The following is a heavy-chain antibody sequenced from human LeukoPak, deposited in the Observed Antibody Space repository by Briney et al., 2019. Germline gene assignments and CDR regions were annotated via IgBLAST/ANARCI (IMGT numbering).Heavy chain of an antibody. CDR3: ARDKEHYYDSSGYYPRGSLDY. D-gene: IGHD3-22*01. CDR1: GYTFTSYY. Sequence: ASVKVSCKASGYTFTSYYMHWVRQAPGQGLEWMGIINPSGGSTSHAQKFQGRVTMTRDKSTSTVYMDLSSLRSEDTAVYYCARDKEHYYDSSGYYPRGSLDYWGQGTLVTVSS. CDR2: INPSGGST. J-gene: IGHJ4*02. V-gene: IGHV1-46*01.